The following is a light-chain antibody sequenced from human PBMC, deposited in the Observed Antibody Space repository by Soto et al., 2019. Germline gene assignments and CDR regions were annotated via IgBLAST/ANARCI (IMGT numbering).Light chain of an antibody. Sequence: SYELTQPPSVSVAPGQTARITCGGNNIGSKSVHWYQQKPGQAPVLVVYDDSDRPSGIPGRFSGSNSGNTATLTISRVEAGDEADYYCQVWDSSSDHAVFGGGTPLTVL. CDR2: DDS. CDR1: NIGSKS. J-gene: IGLJ7*01. CDR3: QVWDSSSDHAV. V-gene: IGLV3-21*02.